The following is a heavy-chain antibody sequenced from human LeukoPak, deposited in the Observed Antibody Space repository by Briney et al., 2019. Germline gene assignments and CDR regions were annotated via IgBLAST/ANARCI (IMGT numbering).Heavy chain of an antibody. Sequence: PSETLSLTCTVSGGSISSSSYYWGWIRQPPGKGLEWIGSIYYSGSTYYNPSLKSRVTISVDTSKNQFSLKLSSVTAADTAVYYCASLFYYDSSDWGQGTLVTVSS. CDR1: GGSISSSSYY. CDR2: IYYSGST. V-gene: IGHV4-39*01. J-gene: IGHJ4*02. CDR3: ASLFYYDSSD. D-gene: IGHD3-22*01.